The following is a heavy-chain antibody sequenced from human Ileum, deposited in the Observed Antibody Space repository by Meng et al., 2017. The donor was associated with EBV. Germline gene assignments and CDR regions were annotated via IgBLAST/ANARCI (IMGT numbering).Heavy chain of an antibody. CDR3: ARYGRCNGNSFYCFDP. V-gene: IGHV4-34*01. D-gene: IGHD4-23*01. J-gene: IGHJ5*02. CDR1: GGSFNDYY. CDR2: IDQSGYT. Sequence: QVRLQHGGTGLLQPPEPLSLTCAVYGGSFNDYYWTWLRQPPGKGLEWIGEIDQSGYTKFNPSLSSRATISRDTSNNQFSLRLNSVTAADTALYYCARYGRCNGNSFYCFDPWGQGTLVTVSS.